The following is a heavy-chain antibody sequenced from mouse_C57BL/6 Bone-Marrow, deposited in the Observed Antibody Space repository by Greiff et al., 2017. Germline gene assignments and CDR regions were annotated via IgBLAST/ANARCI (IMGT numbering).Heavy chain of an antibody. J-gene: IGHJ2*01. CDR1: GYTFTTYP. Sequence: VHLVESGAELVKPGASVKMSCKASGYTFTTYPIEWMKQNHGKSLEWIGNFHPYNDDTKYNEKFKGKATLTVAKSSSTVYLELSRLTSAGSAVYYCARGGNDGGYYFDYWGQGTTLTVSS. CDR2: FHPYNDDT. V-gene: IGHV1-47*01. CDR3: ARGGNDGGYYFDY. D-gene: IGHD1-1*02.